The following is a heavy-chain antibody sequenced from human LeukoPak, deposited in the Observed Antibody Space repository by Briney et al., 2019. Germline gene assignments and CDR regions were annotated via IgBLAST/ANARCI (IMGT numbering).Heavy chain of an antibody. J-gene: IGHJ4*02. CDR1: GFTFSSYA. CDR2: ISGSGGST. Sequence: GGSLRLSCAASGFTFSSYAMSWVCQAPGKGLEWVSAISGSGGSTYYADSVKGRFTISRDNSKNTLYLQMNSLRAEDTAVYYCAKASYDFWSGYLDYWGQGTLVTVSS. D-gene: IGHD3-3*01. CDR3: AKASYDFWSGYLDY. V-gene: IGHV3-23*01.